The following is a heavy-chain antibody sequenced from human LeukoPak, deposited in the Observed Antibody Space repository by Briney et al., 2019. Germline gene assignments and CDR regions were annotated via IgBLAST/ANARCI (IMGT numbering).Heavy chain of an antibody. CDR1: GFTFSSYS. J-gene: IGHJ4*02. CDR2: ISGSGGST. V-gene: IGHV3-23*01. Sequence: GGSLRLSCAASGFTFSSYSMSWVRQAPGKGVEWVSAISGSGGSTYYADSVKGRFTISRDNSKNTLYLQMNSLRAEDTAVYYCTDTGIRALGYWGQGTLVTVSS. CDR3: TDTGIRALGY. D-gene: IGHD3-10*01.